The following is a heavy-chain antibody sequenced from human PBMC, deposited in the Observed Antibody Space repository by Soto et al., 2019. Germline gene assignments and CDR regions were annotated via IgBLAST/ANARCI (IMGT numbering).Heavy chain of an antibody. V-gene: IGHV4-34*01. Sequence: SETLSLTCAVYGGSFSGYYWTWIRQPPGTGLEWIGEINHSGSTNYNPSLKSRVTISVDTSKNQFSLKLSSVTAADTAVYYCARSDYGDYEWWFDPWGQGTLVTVSS. J-gene: IGHJ5*02. D-gene: IGHD4-17*01. CDR2: INHSGST. CDR3: ARSDYGDYEWWFDP. CDR1: GGSFSGYY.